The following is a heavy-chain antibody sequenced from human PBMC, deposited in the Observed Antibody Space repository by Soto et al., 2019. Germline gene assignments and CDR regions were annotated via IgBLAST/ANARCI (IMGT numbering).Heavy chain of an antibody. CDR3: ARGRGSFYLDF. J-gene: IGHJ4*02. CDR1: GFTFGNYW. CDR2: IHSDGRIT. V-gene: IGHV3-74*01. Sequence: EVQLVESGGGLVQPGGSLRLSCAASGFTFGNYWMYWVRQAPGKGLEWVSRIHSDGRITTYADSVKGRFTISRDVAKNTLYLQMDSLRAEDTAIYYCARGRGSFYLDFWGQGALVTVSS. D-gene: IGHD1-26*01.